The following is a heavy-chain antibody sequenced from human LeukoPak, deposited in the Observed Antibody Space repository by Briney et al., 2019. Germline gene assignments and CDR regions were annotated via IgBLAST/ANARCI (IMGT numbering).Heavy chain of an antibody. J-gene: IGHJ6*03. CDR2: IYYSGST. Sequence: SETLSLTCTVSGGSISSSSYYWSWIRQPPGKGLEWIGYIYYSGSTNYNPSLKSRVTISVDTSKNQFSLKLSSVTAADTAVYYCARGGGVGYYYYYMDVWGKGTTVTISS. D-gene: IGHD1-26*01. CDR1: GGSISSSSYY. CDR3: ARGGGVGYYYYYMDV. V-gene: IGHV4-61*01.